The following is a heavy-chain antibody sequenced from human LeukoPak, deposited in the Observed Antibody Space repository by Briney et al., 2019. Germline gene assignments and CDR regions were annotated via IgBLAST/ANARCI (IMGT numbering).Heavy chain of an antibody. D-gene: IGHD2-2*01. V-gene: IGHV4-59*01. Sequence: SETLSLTCTVSGGSISSYYWSWIRQPPGKGLEWIGYIYYSGSTNYNPSLKSRVTISVDTSKNQFSLKLSSVTAADTAVYYCARFVVPAVSSWFDPWGQGTLVTVSS. J-gene: IGHJ5*02. CDR2: IYYSGST. CDR3: ARFVVPAVSSWFDP. CDR1: GGSISSYY.